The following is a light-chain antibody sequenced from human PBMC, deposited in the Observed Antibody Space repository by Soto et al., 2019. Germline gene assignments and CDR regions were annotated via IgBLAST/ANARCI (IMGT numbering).Light chain of an antibody. V-gene: IGKV2-28*01. Sequence: DIVMTQSPLSLPVTPGEPASISCRSSQSLLHSNGFKYLDWYLQKPGQSPQLLIYLGSNRASGVPDRFSGSGSGTDITLTISRVEAEDVGVYYCMQYLQIPLTFGGGTKVEIK. J-gene: IGKJ4*01. CDR3: MQYLQIPLT. CDR1: QSLLHSNGFKY. CDR2: LGS.